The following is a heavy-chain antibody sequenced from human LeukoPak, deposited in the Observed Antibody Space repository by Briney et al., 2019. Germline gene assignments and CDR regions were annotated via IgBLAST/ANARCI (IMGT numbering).Heavy chain of an antibody. D-gene: IGHD6-19*01. V-gene: IGHV3-48*01. Sequence: GGSLRLSCAASGFTFSSYAMNWVRQAPGKGLEWVSYISSSSSPIYYADSVKGRFTISRDNAKNSLYLQMNSLRADDTAVYYCARSIAVAGNYWGQGTLVTVSS. CDR3: ARSIAVAGNY. J-gene: IGHJ4*02. CDR1: GFTFSSYA. CDR2: ISSSSSPI.